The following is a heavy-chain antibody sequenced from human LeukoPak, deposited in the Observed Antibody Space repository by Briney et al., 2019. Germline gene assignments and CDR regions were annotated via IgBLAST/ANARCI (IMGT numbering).Heavy chain of an antibody. D-gene: IGHD3-22*01. CDR1: GYTFTSYD. V-gene: IGHV1-8*03. CDR2: MNPNSGNT. J-gene: IGHJ5*02. CDR3: ARVERDIGYYDIAGWFDP. Sequence: ASVKVSCKASGYTFTSYDINWVRQATGQGLEWMGWMNPNSGNTGYAQKFQGRVTITRNTSISTAYMELSSLRSEDTAVYYCARVERDIGYYDIAGWFDPWGQGTLVTVSS.